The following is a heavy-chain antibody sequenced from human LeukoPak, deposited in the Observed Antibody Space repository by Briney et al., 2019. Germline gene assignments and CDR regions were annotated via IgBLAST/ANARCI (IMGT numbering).Heavy chain of an antibody. CDR2: ILGSGGGDTT. V-gene: IGHV3-23*01. J-gene: IGHJ4*02. Sequence: PGGSLRLSCAASGFIFSSYAMSWVRQAPGRGLEWVSSILGSGGGDTTYYEDSVKGRFTISRDNSKNTLYLQMNSLRAEDTAVYFCAKEEWLGKMNYFDYWGQGTLVTVSS. D-gene: IGHD3-3*01. CDR1: GFIFSSYA. CDR3: AKEEWLGKMNYFDY.